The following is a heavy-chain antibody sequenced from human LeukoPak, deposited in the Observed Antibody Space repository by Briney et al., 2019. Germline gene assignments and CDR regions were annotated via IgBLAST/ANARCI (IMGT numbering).Heavy chain of an antibody. CDR3: AKRGGYETMAAFDY. Sequence: PGGSLRLSCAASGXTFNSYAMSWVRQAPGKGLEWVSAISPGGSDTYYADSVRGRFTISRDNSKNTLYLQMSSLRAEDSAVYYCAKRGGYETMAAFDYWGQGTLVTVSS. V-gene: IGHV3-23*01. CDR2: ISPGGSDT. CDR1: GXTFNSYA. J-gene: IGHJ4*02. D-gene: IGHD3-10*01.